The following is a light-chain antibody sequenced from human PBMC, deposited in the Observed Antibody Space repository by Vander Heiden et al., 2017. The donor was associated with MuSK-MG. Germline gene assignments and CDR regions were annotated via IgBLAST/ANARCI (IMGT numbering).Light chain of an antibody. Sequence: QSLLTQPPSASGTPGQRLTISCSGSTSNIGTNFVSWYQQLPGMAPKLLISRNNQRPSGVPDRFSASKSGTSASLAISGLQSEDEADYYCATWDDNLIGVIFGGGTTLTVL. J-gene: IGLJ2*01. CDR1: TSNIGTNF. CDR2: RNN. V-gene: IGLV1-47*01. CDR3: ATWDDNLIGVI.